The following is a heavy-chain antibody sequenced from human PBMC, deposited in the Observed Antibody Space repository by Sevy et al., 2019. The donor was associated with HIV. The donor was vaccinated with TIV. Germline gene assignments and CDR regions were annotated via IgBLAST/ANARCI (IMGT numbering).Heavy chain of an antibody. J-gene: IGHJ4*02. D-gene: IGHD2-2*01. CDR3: ARGGRIVVVPAATYFDY. CDR1: GFTFSSYW. CDR2: IKQDGSEK. V-gene: IGHV3-7*01. Sequence: GGSLRLSCAASGFTFSSYWMSWVRQAPGKGLEWVANIKQDGSEKYYVDSVKGRFTISRDNAKNSLYLQMNSLRAGDTAVYYCARGGRIVVVPAATYFDYWGQGTLVTVSS.